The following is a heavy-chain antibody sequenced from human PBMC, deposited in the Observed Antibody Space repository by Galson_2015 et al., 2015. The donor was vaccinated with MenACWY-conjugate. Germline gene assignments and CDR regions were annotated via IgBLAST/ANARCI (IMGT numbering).Heavy chain of an antibody. CDR2: ISTSSSLI. CDR3: AREVSAMTGADY. J-gene: IGHJ4*02. D-gene: IGHD3-9*01. Sequence: SLRLSCAASGFTFSTYNMNWVRQAPGKGLEWVSYISTSSSLIMYADSVKGRFTISRDDAKNSLYLQMNSLRAEDTAVYYCAREVSAMTGADYWGQGTLVTVSS. V-gene: IGHV3-48*04. CDR1: GFTFSTYN.